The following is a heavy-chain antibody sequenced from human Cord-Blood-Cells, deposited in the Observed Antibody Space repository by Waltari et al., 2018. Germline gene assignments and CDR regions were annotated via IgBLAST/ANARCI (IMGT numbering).Heavy chain of an antibody. D-gene: IGHD3-10*01. CDR2: ISAYNGNT. J-gene: IGHJ5*02. Sequence: SSGISWVRQAPGQGLEWMGWISAYNGNTNYAQKLQGRVTMTTDTSTSTAYMELRSLRSDDTAVYYCARDLGRGSGSYYIKFDPWGQGTLVTVSS. CDR3: ARDLGRGSGSYYIKFDP. V-gene: IGHV1-18*01. CDR1: SSG.